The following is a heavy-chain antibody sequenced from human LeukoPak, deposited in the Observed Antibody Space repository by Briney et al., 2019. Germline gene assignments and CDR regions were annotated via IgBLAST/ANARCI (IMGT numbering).Heavy chain of an antibody. D-gene: IGHD4/OR15-4a*01. V-gene: IGHV3-23*01. CDR3: AKDLRNGDNYGFLDY. CDR1: GFTFSSSG. Sequence: GGSLRLSCAASGFTFSSSGMSWVRQTADTGLEWVSSIHASGGRAYYADSVKGRFTVSRDNSKNTLYLQMNSLRVEDTAIYYCAKDLRNGDNYGFLDYWGQGTLVTVSP. J-gene: IGHJ4*02. CDR2: IHASGGRA.